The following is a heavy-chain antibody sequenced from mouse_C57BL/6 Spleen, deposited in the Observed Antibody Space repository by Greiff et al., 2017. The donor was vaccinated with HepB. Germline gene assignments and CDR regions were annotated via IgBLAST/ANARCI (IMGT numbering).Heavy chain of an antibody. CDR1: GYSFTSYY. CDR2: IYPGSGNT. J-gene: IGHJ4*01. Sequence: VKLMESGPELVKPGASVKISCKASGYSFTSYYIHWVKQRPGQGLEWIGWIYPGSGNTKYNEKFKGKATLTADTSSSTAYMQLSSLTSEDSAVYYCARVYLYAMDYWGQGTSVTVSS. V-gene: IGHV1-66*01. D-gene: IGHD5-5*01. CDR3: ARVYLYAMDY.